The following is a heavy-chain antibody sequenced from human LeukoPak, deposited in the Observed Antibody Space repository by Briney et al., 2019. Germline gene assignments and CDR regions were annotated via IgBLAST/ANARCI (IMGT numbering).Heavy chain of an antibody. CDR1: GFSFNDYD. J-gene: IGHJ4*02. CDR2: ISSRGRP. V-gene: IGHV3-23*01. CDR3: ARVVHTELLLPHY. Sequence: GGSLRLSCAASGFSFNDYDMSWVRQAPGRGLEWVSAISSRGRPFYVDSAKGRFTISRDGSNNTVYLQMSRLRAEDTAVYYCARVVHTELLLPHYWGQGTLVTVSS. D-gene: IGHD2-15*01.